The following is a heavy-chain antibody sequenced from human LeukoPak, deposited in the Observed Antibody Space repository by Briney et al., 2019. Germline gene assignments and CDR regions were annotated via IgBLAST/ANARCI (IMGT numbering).Heavy chain of an antibody. CDR1: GGSISSGDYY. CDR2: IYYSGNT. V-gene: IGHV4-30-4*08. D-gene: IGHD1-20*01. Sequence: SETLSLTCTVSGGSISSGDYYWSWIRQPPGKDLEWIGHIYYSGNTYYNPSLNSRVIISVDTSKNQFSLKLRSVTAAGTALYYCARLAHRNWSDGVDPWGQGTLVTVSS. J-gene: IGHJ5*02. CDR3: ARLAHRNWSDGVDP.